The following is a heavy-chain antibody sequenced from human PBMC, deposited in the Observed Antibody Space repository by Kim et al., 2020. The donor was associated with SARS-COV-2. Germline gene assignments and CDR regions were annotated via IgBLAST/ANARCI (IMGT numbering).Heavy chain of an antibody. V-gene: IGHV3-21*01. Sequence: GGSLRLSCAASGFTFSSYSMNWVRQAPGKGLEWVASISSTGNYKYYADSVKGRLTISRDNAKSSLYLQINSLRADDTAVYFCARDNHYGDARRYGMDVWG. D-gene: IGHD4-17*01. CDR1: GFTFSSYS. CDR3: ARDNHYGDARRYGMDV. CDR2: ISSTGNYK. J-gene: IGHJ6*01.